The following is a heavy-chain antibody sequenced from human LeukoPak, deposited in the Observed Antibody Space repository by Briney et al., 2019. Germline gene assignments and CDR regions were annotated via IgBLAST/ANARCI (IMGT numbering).Heavy chain of an antibody. D-gene: IGHD3-10*01. J-gene: IGHJ6*03. CDR3: ARDRRDRGVPYMDV. CDR2: IIPIFGTA. V-gene: IGHV1-69*06. CDR1: GGTFSSYA. Sequence: SVKVSCKASGGTFSSYAISWVRQAPGQGLEWMGGIIPIFGTANYAQKFQGRVTITADKPTSTAYMELSSLRSEDTAVYYCARDRRDRGVPYMDVWGKGTTVTVSS.